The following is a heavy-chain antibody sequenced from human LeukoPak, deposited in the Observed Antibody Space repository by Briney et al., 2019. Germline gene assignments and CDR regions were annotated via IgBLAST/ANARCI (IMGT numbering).Heavy chain of an antibody. CDR1: GFTFSDYY. V-gene: IGHV3-11*01. CDR3: AREERWLQFGFDY. Sequence: GWSLRLSCAASGFTFSDYYMSWIRQAPGKGLEWVSYISSSGSTIYYADSVKGRFTISRDNAKNSLYLQMNSLRAEDTAVYYCAREERWLQFGFDYWGQGTLVTVSS. D-gene: IGHD5-24*01. J-gene: IGHJ4*02. CDR2: ISSSGSTI.